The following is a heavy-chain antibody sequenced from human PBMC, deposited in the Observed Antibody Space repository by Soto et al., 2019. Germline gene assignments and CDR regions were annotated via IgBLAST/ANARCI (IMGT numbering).Heavy chain of an antibody. V-gene: IGHV3-33*01. D-gene: IGHD3-22*01. CDR1: GFTFSSYG. J-gene: IGHJ4*02. Sequence: QVQLVESGGGVVQPGRSLRLSCAASGFTFSSYGMHWVRQAPGKGLEWVAVIWYDGSNKYYADSVKGRFTISRDNSKNTLYLQMNSLRAEDTAVYYCAREEYYDSSGYPEPVDYWGQGTLVTVSS. CDR2: IWYDGSNK. CDR3: AREEYYDSSGYPEPVDY.